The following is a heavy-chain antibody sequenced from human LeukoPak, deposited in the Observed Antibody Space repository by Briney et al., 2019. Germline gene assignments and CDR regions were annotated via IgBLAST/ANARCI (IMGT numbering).Heavy chain of an antibody. D-gene: IGHD3-9*01. CDR2: IWYDGSNK. Sequence: GGSLRLSCAASGFSFSSYGMHWVRQAPGKGLEWVAVIWYDGSNKYYADSVKGRFTISRDNSKNTLFLQMNSLRAEDTAVYYCARVRYDILTGYYMYFDYWGQGSLVTVSS. J-gene: IGHJ4*02. CDR3: ARVRYDILTGYYMYFDY. CDR1: GFSFSSYG. V-gene: IGHV3-33*01.